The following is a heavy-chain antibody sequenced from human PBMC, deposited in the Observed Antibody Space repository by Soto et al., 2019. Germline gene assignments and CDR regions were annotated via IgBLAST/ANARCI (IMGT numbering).Heavy chain of an antibody. D-gene: IGHD2-15*01. CDR3: ARGVVVVAATPGYYGMDV. Sequence: GESLKISCKGFGYSFTSYWIGWVRQIPGKSLEWMGIIYPGDSDTRYSPSFQGQVTISADKSISTAYLQWSSLKASDTAMYYCARGVVVVAATPGYYGMDVWGQGTTVTVSS. V-gene: IGHV5-51*01. J-gene: IGHJ6*02. CDR1: GYSFTSYW. CDR2: IYPGDSDT.